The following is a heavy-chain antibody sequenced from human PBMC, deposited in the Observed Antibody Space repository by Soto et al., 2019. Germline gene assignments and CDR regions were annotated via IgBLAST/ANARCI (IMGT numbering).Heavy chain of an antibody. Sequence: SETLSLTCAVYGGSFSGYYWSWILQPPWKGLEWIGEINHSGSTNYNPSLKSRVTISVDTSKNQFSLKLSSVTAADAAVYYCARVPVNIVATSSYYYMDVWGKGTTVTVSS. D-gene: IGHD5-12*01. CDR1: GGSFSGYY. V-gene: IGHV4-34*01. J-gene: IGHJ6*03. CDR2: INHSGST. CDR3: ARVPVNIVATSSYYYMDV.